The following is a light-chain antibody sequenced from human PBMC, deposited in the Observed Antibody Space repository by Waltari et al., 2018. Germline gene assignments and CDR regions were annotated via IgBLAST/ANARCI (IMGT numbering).Light chain of an antibody. Sequence: EIVLTQSPGTLSLSPGERATISCRASQSVINNYLAWYQQKPGQAPSLLIYAASRRDVGVPDRFSGSGSGTDFTLTISRLEPEDFAIFYCQQYGVSPYTFGQGTKLEV. CDR3: QQYGVSPYT. J-gene: IGKJ2*01. CDR1: QSVINNY. V-gene: IGKV3-20*01. CDR2: AAS.